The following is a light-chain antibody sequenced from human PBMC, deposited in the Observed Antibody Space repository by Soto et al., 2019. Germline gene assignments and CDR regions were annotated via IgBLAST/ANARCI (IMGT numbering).Light chain of an antibody. CDR1: SGHSGYI. CDR3: ETWDTNTRV. V-gene: IGLV4-60*02. J-gene: IGLJ2*01. CDR2: LEGSGSY. Sequence: QSVLTQSSSASASLGSSVKLTCTLSSGHSGYIIAWHQQQPGKAPRYLMKLEGSGSYNKGSGVPDRFSGSSSGADRYLTISNFQFEDEADYYCETWDTNTRVFGGGTQLTVL.